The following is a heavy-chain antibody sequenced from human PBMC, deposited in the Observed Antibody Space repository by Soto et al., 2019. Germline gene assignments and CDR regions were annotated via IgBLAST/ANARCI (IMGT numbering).Heavy chain of an antibody. CDR1: GDNVSSNNIA. J-gene: IGHJ3*02. D-gene: IGHD4-17*01. Sequence: SQTLSLTCAISGDNVSSNNIAWNWIRQSPSRGLEWLGRTYYRSKWYNDYAVSVKSRITINPDTSKNQFSLQLNSVTPEDTAIYYCARERYGDYGRGAFDIWGQGTMVT. V-gene: IGHV6-1*01. CDR2: TYYRSKWYN. CDR3: ARERYGDYGRGAFDI.